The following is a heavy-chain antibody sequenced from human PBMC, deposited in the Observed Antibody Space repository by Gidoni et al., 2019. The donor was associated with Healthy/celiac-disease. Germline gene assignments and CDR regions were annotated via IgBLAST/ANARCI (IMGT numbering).Heavy chain of an antibody. V-gene: IGHV3-9*01. Sequence: EVQLVESGGGLVQPGRSLRLSCAASGFTFDDYAMHWVRQAPGKGLEGVSGISWNSGSIGYADSMKGRFTISRDNAKNSLYLQMNSLRAEDTALYYCAKAGPSMVQMGFDYWGQGTLVTVSS. J-gene: IGHJ4*02. D-gene: IGHD3-10*01. CDR1: GFTFDDYA. CDR2: ISWNSGSI. CDR3: AKAGPSMVQMGFDY.